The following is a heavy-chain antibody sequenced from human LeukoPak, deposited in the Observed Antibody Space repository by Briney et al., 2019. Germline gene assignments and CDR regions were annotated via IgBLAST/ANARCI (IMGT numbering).Heavy chain of an antibody. CDR2: ISAYNGNT. CDR1: GYTFTSYG. CDR3: AKGDRDGYNSALDY. J-gene: IGHJ4*02. Sequence: ASVKVSCKASGYTFTSYGISWVRQAPGQGLEWMGWISAYNGNTNYAQKLQGRVTMTTDTSTSTAYMELRSRRSDDTAVYYCAKGDRDGYNSALDYWGQGTLVTVSS. D-gene: IGHD5-24*01. V-gene: IGHV1-18*01.